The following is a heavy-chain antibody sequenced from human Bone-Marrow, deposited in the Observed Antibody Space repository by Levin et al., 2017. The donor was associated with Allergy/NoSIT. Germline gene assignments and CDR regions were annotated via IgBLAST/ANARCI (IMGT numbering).Heavy chain of an antibody. J-gene: IGHJ4*02. CDR2: INPLLGTS. Sequence: SVKVSCKASGGTLNNYAISWVRQAPGQGLEWMGRINPLLGTSNYAQKFRGRVTLTADKSASASYMELTSLRPEDTAVYFCERDGGMASAGAFTNWGQGTLVTVSS. D-gene: IGHD6-13*01. CDR1: GGTLNNYA. CDR3: ERDGGMASAGAFTN. V-gene: IGHV1-69*04.